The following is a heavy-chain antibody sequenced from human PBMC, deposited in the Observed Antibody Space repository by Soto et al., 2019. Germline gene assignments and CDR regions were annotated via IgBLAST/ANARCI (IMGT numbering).Heavy chain of an antibody. CDR1: GYTFTGYY. J-gene: IGHJ3*02. Sequence: ASVKVSCKASGYTFTGYYMHWVRQAPGQGLEWMGWINPNSGGTNYAQKFQGWVTMTRDTSISTAYMELSRLRSDDTAVYYCARDLHDILTGYYSWHAFDIWGQGTMVTVSS. CDR3: ARDLHDILTGYYSWHAFDI. CDR2: INPNSGGT. D-gene: IGHD3-9*01. V-gene: IGHV1-2*04.